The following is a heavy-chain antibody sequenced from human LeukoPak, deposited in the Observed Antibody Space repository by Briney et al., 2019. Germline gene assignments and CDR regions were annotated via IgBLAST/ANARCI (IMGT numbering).Heavy chain of an antibody. CDR2: INHSGST. CDR3: ARGYYGLGSSLYYFDY. Sequence: SETLSLTCAVYGGSFSGYYWSWIRQPPGKGLEWIGEINHSGSTNYNPSLKSRVTISVDTSKNQFSLKLSSVTAADTAVYYCARGYYGLGSSLYYFDYWGQGTLVTVSS. V-gene: IGHV4-34*01. D-gene: IGHD3-10*01. J-gene: IGHJ4*02. CDR1: GGSFSGYY.